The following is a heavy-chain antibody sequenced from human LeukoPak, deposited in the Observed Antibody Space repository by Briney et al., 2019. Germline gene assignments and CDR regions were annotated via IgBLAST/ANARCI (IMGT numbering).Heavy chain of an antibody. D-gene: IGHD3-10*01. CDR1: GFTFSSYW. Sequence: GGSLRLSCAVSGFTFSSYWMHWVRQVPGEGLVWVSRISSDGSTTTYADSVKGRFTISRDNAKNTPYLQMNSLRAEDTAVYYCVNILFGWGQGTLVTVSS. CDR3: VNILFG. J-gene: IGHJ4*02. V-gene: IGHV3-74*01. CDR2: ISSDGSTT.